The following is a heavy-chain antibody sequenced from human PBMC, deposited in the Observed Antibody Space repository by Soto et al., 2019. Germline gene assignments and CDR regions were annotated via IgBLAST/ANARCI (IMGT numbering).Heavy chain of an antibody. J-gene: IGHJ3*02. CDR2: IYYSGST. V-gene: IGHV4-39*01. CDR1: GGPISSSRYY. CDR3: ARPRSITGTTCIASDT. Sequence: PSGTLSGTRTVSGGPISSSRYYCGWIRQPPGKGLEWVGSIYYSGSTYYNPSLKSRVTISVDTSKNQFSLKLSSVTAADTAVYYCARPRSITGTTCIASDTWGKGTMVTVSS. D-gene: IGHD1-20*01.